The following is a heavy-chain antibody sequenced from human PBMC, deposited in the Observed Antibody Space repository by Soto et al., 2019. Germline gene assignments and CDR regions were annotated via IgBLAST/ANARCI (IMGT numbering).Heavy chain of an antibody. Sequence: GGSLRLSCAASGFTFSSYAMHWVRQAPGKGLEYVSAISSNGGSTYYANSVKGRFTISRDNSKNTLYLQMGSLRAEDMAVYYCARGDSSSWSYYYYMDVWGKGTTVTVSS. D-gene: IGHD6-13*01. CDR3: ARGDSSSWSYYYYMDV. CDR2: ISSNGGST. J-gene: IGHJ6*03. CDR1: GFTFSSYA. V-gene: IGHV3-64*01.